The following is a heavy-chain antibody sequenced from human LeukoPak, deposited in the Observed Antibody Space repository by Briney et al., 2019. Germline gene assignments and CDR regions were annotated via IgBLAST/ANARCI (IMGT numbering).Heavy chain of an antibody. Sequence: TSETLSLTCTVSGASISSDSYYWAWIRQPPGKGLEWIASFFYSGPTYYSPSLKSRVTISVDTSKNQFSLKLSSVTAADTAVYYCARDGDSWGQGTLVTVSS. CDR2: FFYSGPT. J-gene: IGHJ4*02. CDR3: ARDGDS. V-gene: IGHV4-39*07. CDR1: GASISSDSYY.